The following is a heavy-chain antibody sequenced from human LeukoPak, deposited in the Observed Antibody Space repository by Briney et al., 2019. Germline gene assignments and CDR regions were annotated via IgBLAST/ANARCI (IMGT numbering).Heavy chain of an antibody. CDR3: AKGSGPYGSGSYVSDY. CDR2: ISGGGTGT. CDR1: GFTFSSYA. J-gene: IGHJ4*02. V-gene: IGHV3-23*01. D-gene: IGHD3-10*01. Sequence: PGGSLRLSCAASGFTFSSYAMTWVRQAPGKGLEWVSGISGGGTGTYYADSVKGRFTISRDNSKNTLYLQMNSLRAEDTAVYYCAKGSGPYGSGSYVSDYWGQGTLVTVSS.